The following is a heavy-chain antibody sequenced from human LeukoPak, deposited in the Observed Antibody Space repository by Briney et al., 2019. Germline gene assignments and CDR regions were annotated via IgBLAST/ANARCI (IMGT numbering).Heavy chain of an antibody. CDR3: ARGIESYGDYGY. J-gene: IGHJ4*02. CDR2: MYNSGST. CDR1: GGSISSDTYY. Sequence: PSETLSLTCTVFGGSISSDTYYWGWIRQPPGKGLEWIAYMYNSGSTNYNPSLKSRVTISIDTSKNQFSLKLSSLTAADTAIYYCARGIESYGDYGYWGQGILVTVSS. D-gene: IGHD4-17*01. V-gene: IGHV4-61*01.